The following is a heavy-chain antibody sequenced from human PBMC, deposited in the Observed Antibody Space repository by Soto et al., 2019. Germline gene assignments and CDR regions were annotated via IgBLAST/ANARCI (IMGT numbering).Heavy chain of an antibody. D-gene: IGHD2-15*01. J-gene: IGHJ4*02. CDR1: GGSFSGYY. Sequence: SETLSLTCAVYGGSFSGYYWSWIRQPPGKGLEWIGEINHSGSTNYNPSLKSRVTISVDTSKNQFSLKLSSVTAAGTAVYYCARGRTFGYCSGGSCYPYYFDYWGQGTLVTVSS. CDR3: ARGRTFGYCSGGSCYPYYFDY. V-gene: IGHV4-34*01. CDR2: INHSGST.